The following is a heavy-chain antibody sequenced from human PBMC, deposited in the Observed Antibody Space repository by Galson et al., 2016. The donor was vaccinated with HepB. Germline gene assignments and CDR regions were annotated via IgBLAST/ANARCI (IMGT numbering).Heavy chain of an antibody. J-gene: IGHJ6*02. CDR2: INPRGGAT. V-gene: IGHV1-46*02. Sequence: SVKVSCKASGYTFNSYAMHWVRQAPGQGLECMGVINPRGGATDYVQKFQGRVTMTSDTSTRTVYMELSSLTFEDTAVYFCASGLIATGASYYYNVMDVWGQGTTVTVS. CDR1: GYTFNSYA. CDR3: ASGLIATGASYYYNVMDV. D-gene: IGHD1-1*01.